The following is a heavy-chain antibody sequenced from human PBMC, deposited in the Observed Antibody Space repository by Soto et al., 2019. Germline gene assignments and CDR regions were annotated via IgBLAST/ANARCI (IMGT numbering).Heavy chain of an antibody. CDR1: GYTFSTSG. J-gene: IGHJ6*02. CDR2: ISTYNGDT. CDR3: ARAGAAPYYYCGMDV. V-gene: IGHV1-18*01. Sequence: QVQLVQSGAEVRKPGASVKVSCKASGYTFSTSGMSWLRQAPGQGLEWMGWISTYNGDTNDAPKFQDRVTMTSDTSTSTVYMELRSLRSDVTAVYYCARAGAAPYYYCGMDVWGQGTRVTVSS. D-gene: IGHD2-15*01.